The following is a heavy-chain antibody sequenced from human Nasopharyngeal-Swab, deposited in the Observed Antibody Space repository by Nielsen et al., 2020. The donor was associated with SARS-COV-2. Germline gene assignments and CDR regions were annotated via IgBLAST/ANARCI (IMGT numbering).Heavy chain of an antibody. CDR1: GYTFTSYY. CDR2: INPSGGST. Sequence: ASVKVSCKASGYTFTSYYMHWVRQAPGQGLEWMGIINPSGGSTSYAQKFQGRVTMTRDTSTSTVYMELSSLRSEDTAVYYCARVSEDSSGWSNSGVYYYGMDVWGQGTTVTVSS. D-gene: IGHD6-19*01. CDR3: ARVSEDSSGWSNSGVYYYGMDV. J-gene: IGHJ6*02. V-gene: IGHV1-46*01.